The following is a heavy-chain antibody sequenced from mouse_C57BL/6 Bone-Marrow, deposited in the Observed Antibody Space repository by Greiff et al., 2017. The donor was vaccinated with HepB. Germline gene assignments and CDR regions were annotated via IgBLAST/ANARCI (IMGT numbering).Heavy chain of an antibody. CDR2: IYPGDGDT. D-gene: IGHD2-5*01. J-gene: IGHJ2*01. Sequence: QVQLQQSGPELVKPGASVKISCTASGYAFSSSWMNWVKQRPGKGLEWIGRIYPGDGDTNYNGKFKGKATLTADKSSSTAYMQLSSLTSEDSAVYFCTREGSTIVTVNFDYWGQGTTLTVSS. CDR3: TREGSTIVTVNFDY. V-gene: IGHV1-82*01. CDR1: GYAFSSSW.